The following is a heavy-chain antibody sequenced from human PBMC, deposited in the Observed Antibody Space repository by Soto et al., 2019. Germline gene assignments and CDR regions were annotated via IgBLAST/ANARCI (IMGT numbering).Heavy chain of an antibody. CDR3: GREEGGGNDY. CDR1: GGTFSSYA. V-gene: IGHV1-69*01. CDR2: IIPIFGTA. D-gene: IGHD3-16*01. Sequence: QVQLVQSGAEVKKPGSSVKVSCKASGGTFSSYAISWVRQAPGQGLEWMGGIIPIFGTANYAQKFQGRVTITGDESPDTAYMGLGSLRSEGTAVYYCGREEGGGNDYWGQGTLVTVSS. J-gene: IGHJ4*02.